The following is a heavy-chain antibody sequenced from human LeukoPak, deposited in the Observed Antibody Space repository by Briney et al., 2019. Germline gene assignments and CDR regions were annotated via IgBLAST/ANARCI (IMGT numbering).Heavy chain of an antibody. CDR1: AFTFSSYG. J-gene: IGHJ4*02. Sequence: HPGGSVRLYSAASAFTFSSYGMHRLRQAPGQGLQWVAVISYDGSNKYYAGSVKGRFTISRYNSKNTLYLHMNSPRAKDTSVYYSAKGGYISSTSCYVDYWGQGTLVTVSS. V-gene: IGHV3-30*18. D-gene: IGHD2-2*01. CDR2: ISYDGSNK. CDR3: AKGGYISSTSCYVDY.